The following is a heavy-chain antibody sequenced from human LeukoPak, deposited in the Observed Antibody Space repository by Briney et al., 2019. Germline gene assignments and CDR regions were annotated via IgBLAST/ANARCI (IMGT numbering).Heavy chain of an antibody. Sequence: GGSLRLSCAASGFTFSSYSMNWVRQAPGKGLEWVSSISSSSSYIYYADSVKGRFTTSRDNAKNSLYLQMNSLRAEDTAVYYCARDGRRGYSYGFFDYWGQGTLVTVSS. CDR1: GFTFSSYS. CDR2: ISSSSSYI. J-gene: IGHJ4*02. CDR3: ARDGRRGYSYGFFDY. V-gene: IGHV3-21*01. D-gene: IGHD5-18*01.